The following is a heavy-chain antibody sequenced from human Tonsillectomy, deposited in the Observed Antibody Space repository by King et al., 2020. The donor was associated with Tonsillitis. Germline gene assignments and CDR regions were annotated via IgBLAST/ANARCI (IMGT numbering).Heavy chain of an antibody. CDR2: INPNSGGT. V-gene: IGHV1-2*02. J-gene: IGHJ3*02. CDR1: GYTFTGYY. CDR3: ARARIAVAGTDAFDI. D-gene: IGHD6-19*01. Sequence: QLVQSGAEVKKPGASVKVSCKASGYTFTGYYMHWVRQAPGQGLEWMGWINPNSGGTNYAQKFQGRVTMTRDTSISTVYMVLSRLRSDDTAVYYCARARIAVAGTDAFDIWGQGTMVTVSS.